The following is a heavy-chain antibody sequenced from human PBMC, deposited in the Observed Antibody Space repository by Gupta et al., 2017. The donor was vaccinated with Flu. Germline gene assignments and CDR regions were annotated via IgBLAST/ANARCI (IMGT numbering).Heavy chain of an antibody. V-gene: IGHV1-18*01. CDR3: ARWVDSDGDGYTPHYFDY. J-gene: IGHJ4*02. CDR2: TSAYNGNT. Sequence: QVQLVQSGAEVKKPGASVKVSCKASGYTFTSYGISWVRQAPGQGLEWMGGTSAYNGNTNYAKKSQGRVTMTTDTSTSTADRELRSLRSEETAVYDSARWVDSDGDGYTPHYFDYGGQGTLVTVCS. CDR1: GYTFTSYG. D-gene: IGHD2-21*02.